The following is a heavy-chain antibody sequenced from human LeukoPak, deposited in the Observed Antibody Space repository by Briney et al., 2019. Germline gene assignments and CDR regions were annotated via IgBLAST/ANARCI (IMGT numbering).Heavy chain of an antibody. CDR1: GYTFTSYG. D-gene: IGHD5-18*01. J-gene: IGHJ4*02. CDR3: AREGSGTAMVTPAFDY. V-gene: IGHV1-18*01. CDR2: ISAYNGNT. Sequence: ASVKVSCKASGYTFTSYGISRVRQAPGQGLEWMGWISAYNGNTNYAQKLQGRVTMTTDTSTSTAYMELRSLRSDDTAVYYCAREGSGTAMVTPAFDYWGQGTLVTVSS.